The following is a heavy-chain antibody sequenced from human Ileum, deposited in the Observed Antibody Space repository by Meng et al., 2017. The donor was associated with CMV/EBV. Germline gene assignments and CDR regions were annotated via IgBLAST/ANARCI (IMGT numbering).Heavy chain of an antibody. V-gene: IGHV3-30*04. J-gene: IGHJ4*02. Sequence: VRLVGSGGGGVQPGTAVILSCAASGFSFRSYVMHWVRQVPGKGLEWVAIVSNDEDFYAKSVEGRFTISRDNSKNTVYLQMNSLRTEDTAVYYCARGMAGFWWAFEYWGQGSLVTVSS. CDR3: ARGMAGFWWAFEY. CDR2: VSNDED. CDR1: GFSFRSYV. D-gene: IGHD2-21*01.